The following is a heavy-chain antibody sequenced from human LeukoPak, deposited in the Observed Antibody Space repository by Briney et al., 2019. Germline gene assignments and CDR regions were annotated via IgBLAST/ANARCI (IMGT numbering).Heavy chain of an antibody. Sequence: SETLSLTCAVYGGSFSGYYWSWVRQPPGKGLEWIGEINHSGSTNYNPSLKSRVTISVDTSKNQFSLKLSSVTAADTAVYYCAREYCSSTSCLYDYWGQGTLVTVSS. CDR3: AREYCSSTSCLYDY. V-gene: IGHV4-34*01. D-gene: IGHD2-2*01. J-gene: IGHJ4*02. CDR1: GGSFSGYY. CDR2: INHSGST.